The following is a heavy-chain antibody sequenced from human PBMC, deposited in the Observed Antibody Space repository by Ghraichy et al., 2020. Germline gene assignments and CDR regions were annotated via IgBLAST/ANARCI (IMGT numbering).Heavy chain of an antibody. Sequence: ASVKVSCKACGYTFTSYGICWVRQAAGQGIEWMGWISAYNGNTNYAQKLQGRVTMTTDTSTSTAYMELRSLRSDDTAVYYCARVRRPGAHYFDYWGQGTLVTVSS. CDR2: ISAYNGNT. V-gene: IGHV1-18*04. CDR1: GYTFTSYG. J-gene: IGHJ4*02. CDR3: ARVRRPGAHYFDY.